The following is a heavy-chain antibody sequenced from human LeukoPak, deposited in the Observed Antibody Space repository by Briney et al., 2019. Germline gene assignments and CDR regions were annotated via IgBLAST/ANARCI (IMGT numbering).Heavy chain of an antibody. CDR3: ARDGGEIWFGELNWFDP. J-gene: IGHJ5*02. D-gene: IGHD3-10*01. CDR2: INPNSGGT. Sequence: ASAKVSCKASGYTFTGYYMHWVRQAPGQGLEWMGWINPNSGGTNYAQKFQGRVTMTRDTSISTAYMELSRLRSDDTAVYYCARDGGEIWFGELNWFDPWGQGTLVTVSS. CDR1: GYTFTGYY. V-gene: IGHV1-2*02.